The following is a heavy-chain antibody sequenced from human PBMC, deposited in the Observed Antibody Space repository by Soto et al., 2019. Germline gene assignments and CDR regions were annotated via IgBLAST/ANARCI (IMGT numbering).Heavy chain of an antibody. Sequence: EVQVVESGGGLVKPGGSLRLSCAASGFTFSSHSMNWVRQAPGKGLEWVSTISSSSTYIYYADSVKGRFTISRDNAKNSLYLQMNSLRAEDTAVYYCANVTGYYMDHWGQGTLVTVSS. CDR1: GFTFSSHS. CDR3: ANVTGYYMDH. D-gene: IGHD3-9*01. CDR2: ISSSSTYI. V-gene: IGHV3-21*04. J-gene: IGHJ4*02.